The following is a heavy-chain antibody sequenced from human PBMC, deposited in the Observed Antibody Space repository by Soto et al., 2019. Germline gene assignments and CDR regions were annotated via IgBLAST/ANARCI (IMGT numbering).Heavy chain of an antibody. CDR1: GFTFSSYA. J-gene: IGHJ3*02. CDR2: ISGSGGST. Sequence: PGGSLRLPCAASGFTFSSYAMSWVRQAPGKGLEWVSAISGSGGSTYYADSVKGRFTISRDNSKNTLYLQMNSLRAEDTAVYYCAKDPVVVTASDAFDIWGQGXMVTVSS. CDR3: AKDPVVVTASDAFDI. D-gene: IGHD2-21*02. V-gene: IGHV3-23*01.